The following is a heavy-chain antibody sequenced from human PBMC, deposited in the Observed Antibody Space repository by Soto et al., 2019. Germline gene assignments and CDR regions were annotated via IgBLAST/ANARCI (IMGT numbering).Heavy chain of an antibody. CDR2: IDPSDSYT. Sequence: GESLKISCKGSGYSFTSYWISWVRQMPGKGLEWMGRIDPSDSYTNYSPSFKGHVTISADKSISTAYLQWSSLKASDTAMYYCARTVGYCSSTSCSNYYYYGMDVWGQGTTVTVSS. D-gene: IGHD2-2*01. V-gene: IGHV5-10-1*01. CDR3: ARTVGYCSSTSCSNYYYYGMDV. CDR1: GYSFTSYW. J-gene: IGHJ6*02.